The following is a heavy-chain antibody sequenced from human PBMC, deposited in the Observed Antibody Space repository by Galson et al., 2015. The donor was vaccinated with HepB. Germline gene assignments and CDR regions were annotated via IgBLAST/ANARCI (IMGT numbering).Heavy chain of an antibody. V-gene: IGHV3-23*01. D-gene: IGHD3-3*01. CDR2: ISGSGGST. Sequence: SLRLSCAASGFTFSSYAMSWVRQAPGKGLEWVSAISGSGGSTYYADSVKGRFTISRDNSKNTLYLQMNSLRAEDTAVYYCAKEGYDFWSGYHHFDYWGQGTLVTVSS. J-gene: IGHJ4*02. CDR3: AKEGYDFWSGYHHFDY. CDR1: GFTFSSYA.